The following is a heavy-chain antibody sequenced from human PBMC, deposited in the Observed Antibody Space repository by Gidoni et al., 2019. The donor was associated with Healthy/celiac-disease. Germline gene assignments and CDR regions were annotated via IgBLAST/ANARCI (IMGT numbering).Heavy chain of an antibody. CDR1: GFTFSRYA. J-gene: IGHJ2*01. CDR3: AKDVIVGATDWYFDL. CDR2: ISGSGGST. Sequence: EVQLLESGGGLVQPGGSLRLSWAASGFTFSRYALSWVRQAPGRGLEGVSAISGSGGSTYYADSVKGRFTISRDNSKNTLYLQMNSLRAEDTAVYYCAKDVIVGATDWYFDLWGRGTLVTVSS. D-gene: IGHD1-26*01. V-gene: IGHV3-23*01.